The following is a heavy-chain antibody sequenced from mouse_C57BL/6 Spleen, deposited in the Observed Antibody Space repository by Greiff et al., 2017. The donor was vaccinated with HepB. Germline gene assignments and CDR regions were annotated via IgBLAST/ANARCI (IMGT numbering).Heavy chain of an antibody. Sequence: VQLVESGAELVRPGASVTLSCKASGYTFTDYEMHWVKQTPVHGLEWIGAIDPETGGTAYNQKFKGKAILTADKSSSTAYMELRSLTSEDSAVYYCTRSGDGYSFAYWGQGTLVTVSA. D-gene: IGHD2-3*01. V-gene: IGHV1-15*01. CDR3: TRSGDGYSFAY. CDR1: GYTFTDYE. CDR2: IDPETGGT. J-gene: IGHJ3*01.